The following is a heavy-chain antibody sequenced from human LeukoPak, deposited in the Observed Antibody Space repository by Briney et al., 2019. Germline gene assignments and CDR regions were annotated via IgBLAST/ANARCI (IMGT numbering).Heavy chain of an antibody. CDR1: GFTFSGYW. J-gene: IGHJ4*02. Sequence: GGSLRLSCAASGFTFSGYWISWVRQAPGKGLEWVANIRHDGSDKYYVDSVKGRFTISRDNAKNSLSLQMNSLRVEDTAVYYCAKAPLDTATGNMYYFDYWGQGTLVTVSS. V-gene: IGHV3-7*01. CDR2: IRHDGSDK. D-gene: IGHD5-18*01. CDR3: AKAPLDTATGNMYYFDY.